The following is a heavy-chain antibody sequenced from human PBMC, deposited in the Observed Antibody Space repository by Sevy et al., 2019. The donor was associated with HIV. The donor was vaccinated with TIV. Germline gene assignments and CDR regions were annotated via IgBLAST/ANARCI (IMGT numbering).Heavy chain of an antibody. Sequence: GSLRLSCAASGFPFSNFAMSWVRQAPGKGLEWVSTLIGGGSRTYYADSVTGRFIISRENSRNTLYLQMNSLRAEDTAIDYCTKRRVLSGLSGSVANYGMDVCGRGTTVTVSS. D-gene: IGHD2-8*02. J-gene: IGHJ6*02. CDR1: GFPFSNFA. CDR2: LIGGGSRT. V-gene: IGHV3-23*01. CDR3: TKRRVLSGLSGSVANYGMDV.